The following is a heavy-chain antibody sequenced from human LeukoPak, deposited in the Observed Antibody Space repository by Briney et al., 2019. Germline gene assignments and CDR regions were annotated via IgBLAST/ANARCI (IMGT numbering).Heavy chain of an antibody. J-gene: IGHJ6*03. CDR1: GFTFSSYA. V-gene: IGHV3-23*01. CDR3: ARDGVAYYYYYYMDV. D-gene: IGHD2-15*01. Sequence: GESLRLSCVASGFTFSSYAISWVRQAPGKGLEWVSAINGIDGSTYYADSLKGRFTISRDNAKNSLYLQMNSLRAEDTAVYYCARDGVAYYYYYYMDVWGKGTTVTVSS. CDR2: INGIDGST.